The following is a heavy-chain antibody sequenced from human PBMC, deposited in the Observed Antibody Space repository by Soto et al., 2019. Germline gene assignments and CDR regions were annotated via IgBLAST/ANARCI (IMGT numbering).Heavy chain of an antibody. CDR3: AREVHVQTPAFGY. Sequence: QVQLVQSGAEMKKPGSSVKVSCQSSGGTFNTYAMNWVRQAPGQGPEWMGAISPMCGAANYAPKFQGRVTITADDSTGTPYMQLSSLTSEDTAIYSWAREVHVQTPAFGYWGQGTLVTVAS. CDR2: ISPMCGAA. V-gene: IGHV1-69*19. CDR1: GGTFNTYA. D-gene: IGHD3-16*01. J-gene: IGHJ4*02.